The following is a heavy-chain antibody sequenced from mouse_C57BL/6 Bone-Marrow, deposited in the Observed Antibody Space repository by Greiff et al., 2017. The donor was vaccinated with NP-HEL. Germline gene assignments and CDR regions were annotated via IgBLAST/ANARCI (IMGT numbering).Heavy chain of an antibody. V-gene: IGHV5-12*01. CDR2: ISNGGGST. CDR3: ARHSTPRYFDV. CDR1: GFTFSDYY. D-gene: IGHD5-1*01. J-gene: IGHJ1*03. Sequence: EVKVEESGGGLVQPGGSLKLSCAASGFTFSDYYMYWVRQTPEKRLEWVAYISNGGGSTYYPDTVKGRFTISRDNAKNTLYLQMSRLKSEDTAMYYCARHSTPRYFDVWGTGTTVTVSS.